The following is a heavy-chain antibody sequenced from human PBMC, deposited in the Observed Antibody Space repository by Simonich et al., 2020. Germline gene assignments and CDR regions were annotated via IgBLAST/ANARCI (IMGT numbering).Heavy chain of an antibody. CDR3: ARVRFEAFDI. CDR2: INPNSVGT. Sequence: QVQLVQSGAEVKKPGASVKVSCKASGYTFTGYYMHLVRQAPGQGLEWMGWINPNSVGTNVEQKFQGRVTMTRDTSISTAYMELSRLRSDDTAVYYCARVRFEAFDIWGQGTMVTVSS. CDR1: GYTFTGYY. V-gene: IGHV1-2*02. J-gene: IGHJ3*02.